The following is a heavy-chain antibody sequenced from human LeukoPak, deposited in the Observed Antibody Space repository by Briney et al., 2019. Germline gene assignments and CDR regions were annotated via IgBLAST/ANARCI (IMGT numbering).Heavy chain of an antibody. J-gene: IGHJ4*02. Sequence: GGSLRLSCAASGFTFSSYSMNWVRQAPGKGLEWVSSISSSSSYIYYADSVKGRFTISRDNSKNTLYLQMSSLRAEDTAVYYCAKHYYSSGSYYNVDYWGQGTLVTVSS. CDR2: ISSSSSYI. CDR3: AKHYYSSGSYYNVDY. V-gene: IGHV3-21*04. CDR1: GFTFSSYS. D-gene: IGHD3-10*01.